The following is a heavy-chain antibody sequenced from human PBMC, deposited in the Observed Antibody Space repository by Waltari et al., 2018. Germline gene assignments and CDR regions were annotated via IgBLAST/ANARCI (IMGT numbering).Heavy chain of an antibody. CDR3: ARALGAAPGRWFDP. Sequence: QVQLVQSGAEVKKPGASVKVSCKASGYTFTSYDINWVRQATGQGLEWMGWMNPHSGNTGDAQKFQGRVTITRNTSISTAYMELSSLRSEDTAVYYCARALGAAPGRWFDPWGQGTLVTVSS. D-gene: IGHD6-6*01. CDR2: MNPHSGNT. V-gene: IGHV1-8*03. CDR1: GYTFTSYD. J-gene: IGHJ5*02.